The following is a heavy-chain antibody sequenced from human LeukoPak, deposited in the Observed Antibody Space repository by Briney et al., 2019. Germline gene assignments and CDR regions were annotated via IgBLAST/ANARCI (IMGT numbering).Heavy chain of an antibody. CDR1: GFTFSSYA. V-gene: IGHV3-23*01. CDR3: GKGGAAYCGGDCPDY. D-gene: IGHD2-21*02. CDR2: ISGSGGST. Sequence: TGGSLRLSCAASGFTFSSYAMSWVRPAPGKGLEWVSAISGSGGSTYYADSVKGRFTISRDNSKNTLYLQMNSLRAEDTAVYYCGKGGAAYCGGDCPDYWGKGTLVTVSS. J-gene: IGHJ4*02.